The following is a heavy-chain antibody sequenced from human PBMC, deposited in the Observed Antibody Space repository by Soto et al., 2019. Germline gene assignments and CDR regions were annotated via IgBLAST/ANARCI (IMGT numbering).Heavy chain of an antibody. V-gene: IGHV1-8*01. D-gene: IGHD6-19*01. J-gene: IGHJ4*02. CDR2: LNPNSGDT. Sequence: QVRLVQSGAEVKKPGASVKVSCKASGYTFSSYDINWVRQATGQGLEWMGWLNPNSGDTGYAQKFQGRVTLTRNTTINTAYIDLSSLTADDTAVYYCATSGCGSYLYWGQGTLVTVSS. CDR1: GYTFSSYD. CDR3: ATSGCGSYLY.